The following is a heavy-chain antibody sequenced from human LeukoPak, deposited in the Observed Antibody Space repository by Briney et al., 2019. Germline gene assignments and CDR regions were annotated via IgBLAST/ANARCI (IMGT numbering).Heavy chain of an antibody. CDR1: GFTFSSYG. Sequence: GRSLRLSCAASGFTFSSYGMHWVRQAPGKGLEWVAVISYDGSNNYYADSVKGRFTISRDNSKNTLYLQMNSLRAEDTAVYYCAKDLGAVVPAAMGLDYWGQGTLVTVSS. CDR2: ISYDGSNN. J-gene: IGHJ4*02. CDR3: AKDLGAVVPAAMGLDY. D-gene: IGHD2-2*01. V-gene: IGHV3-30*18.